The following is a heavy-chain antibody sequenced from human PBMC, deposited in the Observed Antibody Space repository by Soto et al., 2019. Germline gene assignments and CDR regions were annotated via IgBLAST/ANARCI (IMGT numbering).Heavy chain of an antibody. D-gene: IGHD3-10*01. J-gene: IGHJ5*02. CDR3: AGRSSLASVQVYFGEISNYNWFDP. CDR1: NGSISSAIYY. Sequence: SETLSLTCTVSNGSISSAIYYWGWIRQPPGKGLEWIGSIYHSGSTYYNPSLQGRVTISVDTTKNQFSLKLSSVTAADTAVYFCAGRSSLASVQVYFGEISNYNWFDPWGQGTLVAVSS. V-gene: IGHV4-39*01. CDR2: IYHSGST.